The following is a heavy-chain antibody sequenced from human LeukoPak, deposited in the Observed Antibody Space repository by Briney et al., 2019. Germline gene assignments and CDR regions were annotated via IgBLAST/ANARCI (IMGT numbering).Heavy chain of an antibody. CDR3: ARDQWPGAFDY. CDR2: IYYSGST. CDR1: GGSISSYY. D-gene: IGHD6-19*01. V-gene: IGHV4-59*12. J-gene: IGHJ4*02. Sequence: SETLSLTCTVSGGSISSYYWSWIRQPPGKGLEWIGYIYYSGSTNYNPSLKSRVTISVDTSKNQFSLKLSSVTAADTAVYYCARDQWPGAFDYWGQGTLVTVSS.